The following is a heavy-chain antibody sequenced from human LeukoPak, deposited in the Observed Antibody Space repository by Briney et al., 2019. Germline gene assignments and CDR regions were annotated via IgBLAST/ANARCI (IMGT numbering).Heavy chain of an antibody. J-gene: IGHJ4*02. D-gene: IGHD4-17*01. V-gene: IGHV3-30*03. Sequence: PGGSLRLSCAASGFTFNNYGMHWVRQAPGKGLECVALISNDGSKKYYAGSAKGRFTISRDNSRNTVFLEMNSLRGDDTAVCFCARDWGRGDSKYLDFWGQGILVTVSS. CDR3: ARDWGRGDSKYLDF. CDR2: ISNDGSKK. CDR1: GFTFNNYG.